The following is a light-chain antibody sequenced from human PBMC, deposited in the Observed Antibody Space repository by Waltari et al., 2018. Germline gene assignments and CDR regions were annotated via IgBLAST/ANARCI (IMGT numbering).Light chain of an antibody. CDR1: QSISSSY. CDR2: GAS. V-gene: IGKV3-20*01. Sequence: EIVLTQSPGTLSLSPGERATLSCRASQSISSSYLAWYQQKAGQAPRLLIYGASSRAAGIPDRCSGSGSGTDFTLTISRLEPEDFAVYYCQQYGSSLRTFGQGTKLEIK. CDR3: QQYGSSLRT. J-gene: IGKJ2*01.